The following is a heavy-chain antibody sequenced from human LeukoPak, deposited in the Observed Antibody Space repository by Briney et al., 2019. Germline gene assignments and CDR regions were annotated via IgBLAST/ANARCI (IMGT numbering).Heavy chain of an antibody. CDR1: GFTFRSYA. J-gene: IGHJ4*02. V-gene: IGHV3-23*01. Sequence: GGSLRLSCAASGFTFRSYAMNWVRQAPGKGLEWVSTISRTGVATYYASSVKGRFTISRDNSKNTVYLQMNSLRAEDTAVYYCAKIRVIFNWNYAYYFDYWGQGSLVTVSS. CDR3: AKIRVIFNWNYAYYFDY. CDR2: ISRTGVAT. D-gene: IGHD1-7*01.